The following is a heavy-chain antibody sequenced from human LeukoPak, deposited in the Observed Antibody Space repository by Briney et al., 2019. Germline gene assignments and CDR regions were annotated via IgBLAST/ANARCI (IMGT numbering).Heavy chain of an antibody. CDR1: GYSISSGYY. D-gene: IGHD4-17*01. J-gene: IGHJ4*02. V-gene: IGHV4-38-2*01. CDR2: IYHSGSI. Sequence: PSETLSLTCAVSGYSISSGYYWGWIRQPPGKGLEWIGSIYHSGSIYYNPSLKSRVTISVDTSKNQFSLKLSSVTAADTAVYYCTGDYGDHLDYWGQGTLVTVSS. CDR3: TGDYGDHLDY.